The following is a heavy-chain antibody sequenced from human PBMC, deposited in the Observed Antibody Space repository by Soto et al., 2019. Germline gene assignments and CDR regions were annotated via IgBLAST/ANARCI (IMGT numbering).Heavy chain of an antibody. Sequence: QVQLQESGPGLLKPSETLSLTCTVSGGSISSYYWSWIRQPAGKALEWIGRIYTSGSTNYNPSLKSRVTMSVDTSKNQFSLKLSSVTAADTAVYYCARACSSNSCYDVFDYWGQGTLVTVSS. CDR1: GGSISSYY. V-gene: IGHV4-4*07. CDR2: IYTSGST. J-gene: IGHJ4*02. D-gene: IGHD2-2*01. CDR3: ARACSSNSCYDVFDY.